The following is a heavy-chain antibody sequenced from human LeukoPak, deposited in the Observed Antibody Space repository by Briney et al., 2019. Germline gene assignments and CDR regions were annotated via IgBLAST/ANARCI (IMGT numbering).Heavy chain of an antibody. J-gene: IGHJ4*02. CDR1: GYTFTSYD. CDR3: ARGPPNWGYDY. CDR2: MSPNSGDT. V-gene: IGHV1-8*01. D-gene: IGHD7-27*01. Sequence: ASVKVSCKASGYTFTSYDFNWVRQATGQRPEWMGWMSPNSGDTGYAQKFQDRVAMTRNTSISTAYMELSSLRSDDTAVYYCARGPPNWGYDYWGPGTLVTVSS.